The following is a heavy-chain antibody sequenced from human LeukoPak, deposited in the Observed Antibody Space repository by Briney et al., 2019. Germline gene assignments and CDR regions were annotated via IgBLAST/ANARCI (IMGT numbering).Heavy chain of an antibody. J-gene: IGHJ4*02. CDR3: AKDHHYDFWSGYPLFDY. V-gene: IGHV3-23*01. D-gene: IGHD3-3*01. CDR2: ISSTGGNT. Sequence: GGSLRLSCAASGFTFSNYAMNWVRQAPGKGLEWVSSISSTGGNTYYADSVKGRFTISRDNSNNTLYLQMNSLRAEDTAVYYCAKDHHYDFWSGYPLFDYWGQGTLVTVSS. CDR1: GFTFSNYA.